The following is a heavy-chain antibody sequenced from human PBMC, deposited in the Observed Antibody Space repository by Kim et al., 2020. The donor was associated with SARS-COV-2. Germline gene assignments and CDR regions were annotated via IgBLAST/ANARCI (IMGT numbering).Heavy chain of an antibody. CDR1: GGTFSSYA. V-gene: IGHV1-69*13. CDR3: ARHLTGATLWAYFDY. J-gene: IGHJ4*02. Sequence: SVKVSCKASGGTFSSYAISWVRQAPGQGLEWMGGIIPIFGTANYAQKFQGRVTITADESTSTAYMELSSLRSEDTAVYYCARHLTGATLWAYFDYWGQGTLVTVSS. CDR2: IIPIFGTA. D-gene: IGHD7-27*01.